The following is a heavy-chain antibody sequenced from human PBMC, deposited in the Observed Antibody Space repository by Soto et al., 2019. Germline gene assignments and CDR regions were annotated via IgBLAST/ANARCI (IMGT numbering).Heavy chain of an antibody. CDR3: TSRATNYDFWSGYYTPNADY. J-gene: IGHJ4*02. CDR2: IKSKTDGGTT. V-gene: IGHV3-15*01. Sequence: EVQLVESGGGLVKPGGSLRLSCAASGFTFSNAWMSWVRQAPGKGLEWVGRIKSKTDGGTTDYAAPVKGRFTISRDDSKNTLYLQMNSLKTEDTAVYYCTSRATNYDFWSGYYTPNADYWGQGTLVTVSS. D-gene: IGHD3-3*01. CDR1: GFTFSNAW.